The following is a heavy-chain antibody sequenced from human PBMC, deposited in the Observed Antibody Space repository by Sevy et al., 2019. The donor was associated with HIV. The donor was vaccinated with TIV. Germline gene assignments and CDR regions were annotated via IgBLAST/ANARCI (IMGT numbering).Heavy chain of an antibody. J-gene: IGHJ4*02. CDR1: GYTFTGYY. D-gene: IGHD3-3*01. CDR2: INPNSGGT. Sequence: ASVKVSCKASGYTFTGYYMHWVRQAPGQGPEWMGWINPNSGGTNYAQKFQGRVTMTRDTSISTAYMELSRLRSDDTAVYYCARGLSFWSGLDYWGQGTLVTVSS. CDR3: ARGLSFWSGLDY. V-gene: IGHV1-2*02.